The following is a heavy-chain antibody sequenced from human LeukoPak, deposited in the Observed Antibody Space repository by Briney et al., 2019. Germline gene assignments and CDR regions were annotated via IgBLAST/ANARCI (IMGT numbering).Heavy chain of an antibody. Sequence: SETLSLTCTVSGGSISSYYWSWIRQPPGKGQEWIGYIYYSGSTNYNPSLKSRVTISVDTSKNQFSLKLSSVTAADTAVYYCARDRGVSVLYYYYYMDVWGKGTTVTVSS. CDR2: IYYSGST. CDR3: ARDRGVSVLYYYYYMDV. V-gene: IGHV4-59*01. J-gene: IGHJ6*03. D-gene: IGHD3-10*01. CDR1: GGSISSYY.